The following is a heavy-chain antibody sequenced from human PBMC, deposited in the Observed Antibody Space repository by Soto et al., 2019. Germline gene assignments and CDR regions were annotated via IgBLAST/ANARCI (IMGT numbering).Heavy chain of an antibody. Sequence: GGSLRLSCAASGFTFSSYSMNWVRQAPGKGLEWVSYISSSSTIYYADSVKGRFTISRDNAKNSLYLQMNSLRAEDTAVYYCASLTSNFDYWGQGTLVTVSS. CDR2: ISSSSTI. CDR3: ASLTSNFDY. CDR1: GFTFSSYS. D-gene: IGHD3-16*01. V-gene: IGHV3-48*01. J-gene: IGHJ4*02.